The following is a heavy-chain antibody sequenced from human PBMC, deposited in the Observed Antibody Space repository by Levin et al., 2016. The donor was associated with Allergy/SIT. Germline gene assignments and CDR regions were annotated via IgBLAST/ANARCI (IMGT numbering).Heavy chain of an antibody. J-gene: IGHJ4*02. D-gene: IGHD3-16*01. V-gene: IGHV3-23*01. CDR1: GFIFTTSA. CDR3: VKDRGDMSTSDWYYFDC. CDR2: ITGSGDTT. Sequence: GGSLRLSCAASGFIFTTSAMTWVRQAPGKGLEWVSVITGSGDTTLYADSVKGRFTISRDNSRNTLYLQINSLRPEDTALYYCVKDRGDMSTSDWYYFDCWGQGTLVTVSS.